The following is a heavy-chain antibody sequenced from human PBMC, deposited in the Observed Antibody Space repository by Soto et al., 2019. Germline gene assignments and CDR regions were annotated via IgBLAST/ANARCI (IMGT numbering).Heavy chain of an antibody. Sequence: QVQLQESGPGLVKPSGTLSLTCAVSSGSISSSNWWSWVRQPPGKGLEWIGASYHSGSTNYNPSLKSRVTISVDESKDQFSLKRRSVTVADTAVYHCARVMHARYYYYYYYMDVWVKGTTVTVSS. CDR1: SGSISSSNW. CDR2: SYHSGST. J-gene: IGHJ6*03. CDR3: ARVMHARYYYYYYYMDV. V-gene: IGHV4-4*02.